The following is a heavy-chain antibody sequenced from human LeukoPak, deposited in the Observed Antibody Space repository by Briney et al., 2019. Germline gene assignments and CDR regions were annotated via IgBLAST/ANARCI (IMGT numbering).Heavy chain of an antibody. D-gene: IGHD6-6*01. CDR3: ASQYSSSRDD. Sequence: PSETLSLTCAVYGGSFSGYYWSWIRQPPGKGLEWIGEINHSGSTNYNPSLKSRVTISVDTSKNQFSLKLSSVTAADTAVYYCASQYSSSRDDWGQGTLVTVSS. V-gene: IGHV4-34*01. CDR2: INHSGST. J-gene: IGHJ4*02. CDR1: GGSFSGYY.